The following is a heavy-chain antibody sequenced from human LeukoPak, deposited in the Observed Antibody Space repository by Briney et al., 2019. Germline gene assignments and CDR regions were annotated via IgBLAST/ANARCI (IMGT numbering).Heavy chain of an antibody. CDR2: IIPILGIA. J-gene: IGHJ3*02. Sequence: ASVKVSCKASGGTFSSYAISWVRQAPGQGLEWMGRIIPILGIANYAQKFQGRVTITADKSTSTAYRELSSLGSEDTAVYYCAGETRPEPDAFDIWGQGTMVTVSS. V-gene: IGHV1-69*04. CDR1: GGTFSSYA. D-gene: IGHD1-14*01. CDR3: AGETRPEPDAFDI.